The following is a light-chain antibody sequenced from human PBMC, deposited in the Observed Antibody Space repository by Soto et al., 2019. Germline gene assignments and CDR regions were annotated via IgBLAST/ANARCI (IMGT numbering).Light chain of an antibody. CDR3: QQYLNSPRT. Sequence: EIVLTQSPDTLSLSPGERATLSCRASQSIASYSLAWYQQKPGQAPRLLIYDASIRATGIPDRISGSGSERDFTLTISRLEPEDAAVYYCQQYLNSPRTFGQGTKVDIK. CDR2: DAS. CDR1: QSIASYS. J-gene: IGKJ1*01. V-gene: IGKV3-20*01.